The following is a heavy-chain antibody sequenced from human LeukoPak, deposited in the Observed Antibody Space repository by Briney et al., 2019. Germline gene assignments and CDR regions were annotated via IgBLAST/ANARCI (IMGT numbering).Heavy chain of an antibody. V-gene: IGHV3-7*04. CDR2: IKEDGSAK. CDR1: GFTCSKCW. D-gene: IGHD3-3*01. CDR3: AKDDEGYY. Sequence: GGSLRLPCAASGFTCSKCWMSWLRETPEKGLEWVANIKEDGSAKYYVDSVKGRFTISRDNAKNSLYLQMNSLRAEDTAVYYCAKDDEGYYWDQGILVTVSS. J-gene: IGHJ4*02.